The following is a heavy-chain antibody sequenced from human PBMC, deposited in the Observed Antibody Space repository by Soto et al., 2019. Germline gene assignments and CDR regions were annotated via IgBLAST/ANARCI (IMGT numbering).Heavy chain of an antibody. D-gene: IGHD2-15*01. J-gene: IGHJ4*02. CDR2: IWHTGRP. CDR1: GDSLTNNHW. V-gene: IGHV4-4*02. Sequence: QLQLRESGPGLVQPSGTLSLTCDVSGDSLTNNHWWSWVRQAPGKGLEWIGEIWHTGRPNYNPSLKIRVAISIDKSKTQFSLKSSSVTAADTAVYYCVRDSRTGCSSINCYMHWGQGTLVTVSS. CDR3: VRDSRTGCSSINCYMH.